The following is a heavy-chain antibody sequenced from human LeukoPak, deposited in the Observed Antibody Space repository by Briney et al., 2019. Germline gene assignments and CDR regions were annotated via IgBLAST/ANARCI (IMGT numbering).Heavy chain of an antibody. V-gene: IGHV3-21*01. D-gene: IGHD1-1*01. CDR2: VSSTGSSI. CDR3: ARDDVAWNDVHWFDP. Sequence: GGSLRLSCAASGFTFSYYTMSWVRQAPGKGLEWVSSVSSTGSSIYYADSVKGRFTISRDNAKNSLYLQMSSLRVEDTAVYYCARDDVAWNDVHWFDPWGQGTLVTVSS. J-gene: IGHJ5*02. CDR1: GFTFSYYT.